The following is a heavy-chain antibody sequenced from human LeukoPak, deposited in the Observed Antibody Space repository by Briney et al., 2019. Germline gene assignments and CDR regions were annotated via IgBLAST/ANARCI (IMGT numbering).Heavy chain of an antibody. V-gene: IGHV3-23*01. Sequence: GGSLRLSCAASGFTFSSYAVSWVRQAPGKGLEWVSAISGSGGSTYYADSVKGRFTISRDNSKNTLYLQMNSLRAEDTAVYYCAKDPIWRDFWSGPDYWGQGTLVTVSS. D-gene: IGHD3-3*01. CDR1: GFTFSSYA. J-gene: IGHJ4*02. CDR3: AKDPIWRDFWSGPDY. CDR2: ISGSGGST.